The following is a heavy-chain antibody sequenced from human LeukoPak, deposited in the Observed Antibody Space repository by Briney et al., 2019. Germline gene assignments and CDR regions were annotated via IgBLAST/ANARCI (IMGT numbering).Heavy chain of an antibody. Sequence: GGSLRLSCAASGFTFSNYEMNWVRQAPGKGLEWVSYITSTSSTRYYADSLKGRFTISRDNAKNSLYLQMNSLRAEDTAVYYCARGSLTGRYNFDYWGQGTLVTVSS. J-gene: IGHJ4*02. CDR3: ARGSLTGRYNFDY. D-gene: IGHD3-9*01. V-gene: IGHV3-48*03. CDR1: GFTFSNYE. CDR2: ITSTSSTR.